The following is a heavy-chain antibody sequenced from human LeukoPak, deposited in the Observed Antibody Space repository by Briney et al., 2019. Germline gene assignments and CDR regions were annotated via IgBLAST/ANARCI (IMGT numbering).Heavy chain of an antibody. CDR3: ARARTPSKPFGYSSGGQYYFDY. J-gene: IGHJ4*02. CDR2: ISAYNGNT. D-gene: IGHD6-19*01. CDR1: GYTFTSYG. V-gene: IGHV1-18*01. Sequence: ASVKVSCKASGYTFTSYGISWVRQAPGQGLEWMGWISAYNGNTNYAQKLQGRVTMTTDTSTSTAYMELRSLRSDDTAVYYCARARTPSKPFGYSSGGQYYFDYWGQGTLVTVSS.